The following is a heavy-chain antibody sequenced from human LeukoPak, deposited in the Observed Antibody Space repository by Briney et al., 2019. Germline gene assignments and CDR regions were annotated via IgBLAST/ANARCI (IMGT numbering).Heavy chain of an antibody. CDR2: IYTSGST. V-gene: IGHV4-61*02. D-gene: IGHD3-22*01. CDR3: AREPSYDSSGYSSAFDI. J-gene: IGHJ3*02. Sequence: PSQTLSLTCTVSGGSVNSGNYFWSWIRQPAGKGLEWIGRIYTSGSTNYNPSLKSRVTMSVDTSKNQFSLKLSSVTAADTAVYYCAREPSYDSSGYSSAFDIWGQGTMVTVSS. CDR1: GGSVNSGNYF.